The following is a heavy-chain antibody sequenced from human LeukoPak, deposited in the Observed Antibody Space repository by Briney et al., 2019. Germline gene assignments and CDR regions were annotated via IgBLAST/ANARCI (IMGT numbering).Heavy chain of an antibody. CDR1: GFTFSSYA. D-gene: IGHD3-22*01. CDR3: ARDYYDSSGYYPYYYYMDA. J-gene: IGHJ6*03. CDR2: ISYDGSNK. Sequence: GGSLRLSCAASGFTFSSYAMHWVRQAPGKGLEWVAVISYDGSNKYYADSVKGRFTISRDNSKNTLYLQMNSLRAEDTAVYYCARDYYDSSGYYPYYYYMDAWGKGTTVTVSS. V-gene: IGHV3-30*04.